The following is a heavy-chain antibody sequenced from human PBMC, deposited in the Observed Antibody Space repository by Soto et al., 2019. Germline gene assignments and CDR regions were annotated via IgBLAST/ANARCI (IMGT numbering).Heavy chain of an antibody. CDR3: ARGPGYYFDY. CDR2: ISSNGGST. Sequence: EVQLVESGGGLVQPGGSLRLSCAASGFTFSSYAMHWVRQAPGKGLEYVSAISSNGGSTYYANSVKGRLTISRDNSKNTLYLQMGSLRAEDMAVYYCARGPGYYFDYWGQGTLVTVSS. J-gene: IGHJ4*02. CDR1: GFTFSSYA. V-gene: IGHV3-64*01.